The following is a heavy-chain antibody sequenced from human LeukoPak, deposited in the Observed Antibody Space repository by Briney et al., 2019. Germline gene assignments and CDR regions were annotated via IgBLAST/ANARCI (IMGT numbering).Heavy chain of an antibody. CDR3: ARDNNYGDYASAD. J-gene: IGHJ4*02. V-gene: IGHV1-2*02. CDR2: LNPQTGDT. Sequence: ASVKVSCKASGYAFSAYYMHWVRQAPGQGLEWMGWLNPQTGDTHFAQKFQGRVTFTRDTSISTAYMELSRLRSDDTAVYYCARDNNYGDYASADWGQGTLVTVSS. CDR1: GYAFSAYY. D-gene: IGHD4-17*01.